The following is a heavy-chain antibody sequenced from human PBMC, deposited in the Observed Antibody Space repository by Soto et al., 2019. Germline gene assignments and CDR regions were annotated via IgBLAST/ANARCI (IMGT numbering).Heavy chain of an antibody. V-gene: IGHV2-5*02. CDR1: GFSLNTSAVG. J-gene: IGHJ6*03. CDR3: SHVLGYCSSVTCYHPVEYQDI. D-gene: IGHD2-15*01. Sequence: QITLKESGPTLVKPTQPLTLTCTVSGFSLNTSAVGVGWIRQPPGKAREWLALVYWDDDKLYSPCLKSRLTLTKDTSKNQVVLTMTNTNPVDTVTSFCSHVLGYCSSVTCYHPVEYQDIWAKGTKVNVSS. CDR2: VYWDDDK.